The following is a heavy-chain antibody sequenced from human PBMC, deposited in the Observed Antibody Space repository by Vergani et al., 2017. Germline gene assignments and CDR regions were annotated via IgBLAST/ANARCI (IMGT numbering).Heavy chain of an antibody. V-gene: IGHV1-69*01. D-gene: IGHD5-18*01. J-gene: IGHJ4*02. Sequence: QVQLVQSGAEVNKPGSSVKVSCKASGGTFSSYAISWVRQAPGQGLEWMGGIIPIFGTANYAQKFQGRVTITADESPSTAYMELSSLRSEDTAVYYCARVGGYSYGPEKAHFDYWGQGTLVTVSS. CDR2: IIPIFGTA. CDR1: GGTFSSYA. CDR3: ARVGGYSYGPEKAHFDY.